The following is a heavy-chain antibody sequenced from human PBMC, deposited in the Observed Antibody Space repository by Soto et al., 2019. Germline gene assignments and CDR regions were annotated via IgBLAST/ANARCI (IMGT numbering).Heavy chain of an antibody. CDR3: ARSYSYGYRWLDP. CDR2: INHSGST. CDR1: GGSFSGYY. Sequence: QVQLQQWGAGLLKPSETLSLTCAVYGGSFSGYYWSWIRQPPGKGLEWIGEINHSGSTNYNPSLKSRVTISVDTSKNQFSLKLSSVTAADTAVYDCARSYSYGYRWLDPWGQGPLVTVSS. V-gene: IGHV4-34*01. J-gene: IGHJ5*02. D-gene: IGHD5-18*01.